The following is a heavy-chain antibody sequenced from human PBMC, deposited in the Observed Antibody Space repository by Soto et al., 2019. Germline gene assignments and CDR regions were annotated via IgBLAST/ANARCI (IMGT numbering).Heavy chain of an antibody. D-gene: IGHD6-19*01. CDR1: GGSISSSSYY. J-gene: IGHJ6*02. CDR3: RLAGTGSDYYYGMDV. Sequence: SETLSLTCTVSGGSISSSSYYWGWIRQPPGKGLEWIGSIYYSGSTYYNPSLKSRVTISVDTSKNQFSLKLSSVTAADTAVYYCRLAGTGSDYYYGMDVWGQGTTVTVSS. V-gene: IGHV4-39*01. CDR2: IYYSGST.